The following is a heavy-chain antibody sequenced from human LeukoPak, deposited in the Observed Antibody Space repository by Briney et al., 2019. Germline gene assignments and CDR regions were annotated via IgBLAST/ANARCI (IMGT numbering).Heavy chain of an antibody. Sequence: ASVNVSCKAFGYTFTNFAMHWVRQAPGQRPESMGWINTDNGNTKYSQHFQGRVTITRDATASTAYMELSSLRSEDTAVYYCAREIRAFTIFGSHYYYYGMDVWGQGTTVTVSS. V-gene: IGHV1-3*04. D-gene: IGHD3-3*01. CDR1: GYTFTNFA. CDR2: INTDNGNT. J-gene: IGHJ6*02. CDR3: AREIRAFTIFGSHYYYYGMDV.